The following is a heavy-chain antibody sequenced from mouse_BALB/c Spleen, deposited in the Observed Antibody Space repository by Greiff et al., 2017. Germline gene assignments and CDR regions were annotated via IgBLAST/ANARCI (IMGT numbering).Heavy chain of an antibody. D-gene: IGHD1-1*01. CDR1: GFTFSSYA. CDR2: ISSGGSYT. J-gene: IGHJ2*01. V-gene: IGHV5-9-4*01. CDR3: ARRDYGSSFFDY. Sequence: EVQVVESGGGLVKPGGSLKLSCAASGFTFSSYAMSWVRQSPEKRLEWVAEISSGGSYTYYPDTVTGRFTISRDNAKNTLYLEMSSLRSEDTAMYYCARRDYGSSFFDYWGQGTTLTVSS.